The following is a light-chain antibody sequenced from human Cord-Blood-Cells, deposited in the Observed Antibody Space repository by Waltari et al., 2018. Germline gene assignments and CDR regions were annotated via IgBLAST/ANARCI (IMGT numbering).Light chain of an antibody. J-gene: IGLJ2*01. V-gene: IGLV3-19*01. CDR1: SLRSYY. Sequence: SSELTQDPAVSVALGQTVRITCQGDSLRSYYASWYQQKPGQAPVLVIYGKNNRPSVIPDRFSGSSSGNTASLTITGAQAEDEADYYCNSRDSSGNHVVFGGGTKLTV. CDR3: NSRDSSGNHVV. CDR2: GKN.